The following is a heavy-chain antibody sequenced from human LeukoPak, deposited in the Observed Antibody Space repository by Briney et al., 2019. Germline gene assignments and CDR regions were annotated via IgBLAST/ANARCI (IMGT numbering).Heavy chain of an antibody. Sequence: GGSLRLSCAASGFTVSSNYMSWVRQAPGKGLEWVSVIYSGGSTYYADSVKGRFTISRDNAKNSLYLQMNSLRAEDTAVYYCARTPYIVVVPAARGVDVWGQGTTVTVSS. D-gene: IGHD2-2*01. J-gene: IGHJ6*02. V-gene: IGHV3-53*01. CDR1: GFTVSSNY. CDR2: IYSGGST. CDR3: ARTPYIVVVPAARGVDV.